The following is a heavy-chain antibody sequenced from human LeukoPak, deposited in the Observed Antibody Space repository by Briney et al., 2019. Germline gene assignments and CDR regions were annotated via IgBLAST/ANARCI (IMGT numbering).Heavy chain of an antibody. CDR3: VTEPGYCTGGRCYEGWFDP. J-gene: IGHJ5*02. CDR2: IYYTGIT. D-gene: IGHD2-15*01. V-gene: IGHV4-59*12. Sequence: SETLSLTCRVSGGSISSYYWSWLRQSPGKGLEWIGYIYYTGITNYNPSLKSRVTISVDTSKNQFSLKLSSVTAADTAVYYCVTEPGYCTGGRCYEGWFDPWGQGTLVTVSS. CDR1: GGSISSYY.